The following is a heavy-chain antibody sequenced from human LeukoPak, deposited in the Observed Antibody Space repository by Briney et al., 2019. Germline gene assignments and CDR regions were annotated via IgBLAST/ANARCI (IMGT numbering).Heavy chain of an antibody. Sequence: GGSLRLSCAASGFTFSDYYMSWIRQAPGKGLEWVSYISSSGSTVYYADSVKGRFTISRDNAKNSLYLQMDSLRAEDTAVYYCARAIAGPYYYYGMDVWGQGTTVTVSS. CDR2: ISSSGSTV. J-gene: IGHJ6*02. CDR1: GFTFSDYY. V-gene: IGHV3-11*01. CDR3: ARAIAGPYYYYGMDV.